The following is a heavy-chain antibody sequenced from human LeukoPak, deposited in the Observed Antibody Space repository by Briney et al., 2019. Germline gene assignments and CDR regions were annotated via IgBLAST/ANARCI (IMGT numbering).Heavy chain of an antibody. J-gene: IGHJ4*02. D-gene: IGHD5-18*01. CDR1: GGSISSSSYY. Sequence: SETLSLTCTVSGGSISSSSYYWGWIRQPPGKRLEWIGSIYYSGSTYYNPSLKSRVTISVDTSKNQFSLKLSSVTAADTAVYYCARRALWPTPDYWGQGTLVTVSS. CDR2: IYYSGST. CDR3: ARRALWPTPDY. V-gene: IGHV4-39*01.